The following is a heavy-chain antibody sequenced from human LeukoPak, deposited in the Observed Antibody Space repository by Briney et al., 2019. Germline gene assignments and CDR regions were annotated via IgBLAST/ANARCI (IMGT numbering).Heavy chain of an antibody. D-gene: IGHD6-13*01. Sequence: SSVTVSCKASGGTFSSYAISWVRQAPGQGLEWMGGIIPIFGTANYAQKFQGRVTITADESTSTAYMELSSLRSEDTAVYYCARPGIAAAGTAPPYYYYYGMDVWGQGTTVTVSS. CDR2: IIPIFGTA. CDR3: ARPGIAAAGTAPPYYYYYGMDV. CDR1: GGTFSSYA. J-gene: IGHJ6*02. V-gene: IGHV1-69*13.